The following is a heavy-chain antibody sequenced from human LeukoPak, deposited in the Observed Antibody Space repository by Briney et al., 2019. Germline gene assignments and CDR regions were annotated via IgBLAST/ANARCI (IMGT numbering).Heavy chain of an antibody. J-gene: IGHJ4*02. CDR1: GFTFSSYS. Sequence: GGSLRLSCAASGFTFSSYSMNWVRQAPGKGLEWVSSISSSSSYIYYADSVKGRFTISRDNAKNSLYLQMNSLRAEDTAVYYCARDPPTYYYDSSGENAFDYWGQGTLATVSS. CDR2: ISSSSSYI. V-gene: IGHV3-21*01. D-gene: IGHD3-22*01. CDR3: ARDPPTYYYDSSGENAFDY.